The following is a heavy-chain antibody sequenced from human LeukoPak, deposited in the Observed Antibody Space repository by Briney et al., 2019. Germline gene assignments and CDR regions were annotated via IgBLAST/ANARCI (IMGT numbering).Heavy chain of an antibody. Sequence: GGALRLSCAASGFTFSSYAMSWVRQAPGKGLEWVSAISGSGRSTYYADSVKGRFTISRDKDKNTQSLQMNLLRAEDTAMDYCLGAGSGGNCYSGGYWGQGTLVTVSS. D-gene: IGHD2-15*01. CDR1: GFTFSSYA. CDR3: LGAGSGGNCYSGGY. CDR2: ISGSGRST. J-gene: IGHJ4*02. V-gene: IGHV3-23*01.